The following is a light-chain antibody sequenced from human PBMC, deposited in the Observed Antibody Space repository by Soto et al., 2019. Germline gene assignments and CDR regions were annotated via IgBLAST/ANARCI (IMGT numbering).Light chain of an antibody. CDR2: GVS. CDR1: QRVSNTY. CDR3: QQYSSSPVT. J-gene: IGKJ4*01. Sequence: EIVLAQSPGTLSLSPGERATLSCRASQRVSNTYLAWYQQKPGQAPRLLIYGVSSRATGIPDRLSGSGSGTDFTLTISRLEPEDFAVYYCQQYSSSPVTFGGGTKVDIK. V-gene: IGKV3-20*01.